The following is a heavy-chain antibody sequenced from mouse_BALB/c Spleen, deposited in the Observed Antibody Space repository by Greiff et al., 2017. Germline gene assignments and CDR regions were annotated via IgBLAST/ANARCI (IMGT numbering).Heavy chain of an antibody. CDR2: ISNGGGST. D-gene: IGHD2-14*01. J-gene: IGHJ3*01. CDR3: ARSGGYDDPWFAY. V-gene: IGHV5-12-2*01. CDR1: GFTFSSYT. Sequence: DVKLVESGGGLVHPGGSLKLSCAASGFTFSSYTMSWVRQTPEKRLEWVAYISNGGGSTYYPDTVKGRFTISRDNAKNTLYLQMSSLKSEDTAMYYCARSGGYDDPWFAYWGQGTLVTVSA.